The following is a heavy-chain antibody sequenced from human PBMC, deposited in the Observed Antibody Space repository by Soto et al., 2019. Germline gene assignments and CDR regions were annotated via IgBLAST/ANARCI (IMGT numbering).Heavy chain of an antibody. CDR2: INSGGRST. V-gene: IGHV3-74*01. D-gene: IGHD2-2*02. CDR1: GFTLSSYW. Sequence: GGSLRLSCAASGFTLSSYWMHWVRQAPGKGPVWVSGINSGGRSTSYADSVKGRFAISRDNAKNTLFLNMNSLRAEDTAVYYCARGFTLRPIDYWGQGTLVTVSS. CDR3: ARGFTLRPIDY. J-gene: IGHJ4*02.